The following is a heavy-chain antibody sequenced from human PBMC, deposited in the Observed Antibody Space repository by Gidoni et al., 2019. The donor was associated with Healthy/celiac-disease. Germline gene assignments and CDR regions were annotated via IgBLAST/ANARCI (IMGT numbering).Heavy chain of an antibody. D-gene: IGHD1-26*01. CDR1: GGSFSGYY. J-gene: IGHJ4*02. CDR2: INHSGST. Sequence: QVQLQQWGAGLLKPSETLSLTCAVYGGSFSGYYWSWIRQPPGKGLEWIGEINHSGSTNYNPSLKSRVTISVDTSKNQFSLKLSSVTAADTAVYYCARGGGQWLGSGSSPPTVGYFDYWGQGTLVTVSS. V-gene: IGHV4-34*01. CDR3: ARGGGQWLGSGSSPPTVGYFDY.